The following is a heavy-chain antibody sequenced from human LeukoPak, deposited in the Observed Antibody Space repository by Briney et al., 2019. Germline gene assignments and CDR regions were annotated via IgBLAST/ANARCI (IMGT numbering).Heavy chain of an antibody. CDR2: IPGSSTTI. CDR3: ARGLVGANFLDDY. CDR1: GFTFSSYS. D-gene: IGHD1-26*01. V-gene: IGHV3-48*02. J-gene: IGHJ4*02. Sequence: PGESLRLSCAASGFTFSSYSMNWVRQAPGKGLEWVSYIPGSSTTIYSADSVKGRFTISRDNAKSSLYLQMNSLRDEDTAVYYCARGLVGANFLDDYWGQGTLVTVS.